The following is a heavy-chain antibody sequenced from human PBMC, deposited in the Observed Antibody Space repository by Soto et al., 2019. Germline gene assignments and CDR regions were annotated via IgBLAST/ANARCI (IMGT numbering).Heavy chain of an antibody. V-gene: IGHV3-30*18. D-gene: IGHD3-22*01. J-gene: IGHJ3*02. CDR1: GFTFSSYG. CDR3: AKDIFIRVKNYYDSSGGYGPLDAFDI. CDR2: ISYDGSNK. Sequence: GGSLRLSCAASGFTFSSYGMHWVRQAPGKGLEWVAVISYDGSNKYYADSVKGRFTISRDNSKNTLYLQMNSLRAEDTAVYYCAKDIFIRVKNYYDSSGGYGPLDAFDIWGQGTMVTVSS.